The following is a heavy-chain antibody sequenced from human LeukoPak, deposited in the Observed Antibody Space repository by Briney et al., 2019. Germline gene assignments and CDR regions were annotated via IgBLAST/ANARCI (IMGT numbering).Heavy chain of an antibody. CDR1: GFTFSSYD. D-gene: IGHD6-19*01. CDR3: AKRGIAVADMIDY. V-gene: IGHV3-23*01. Sequence: PGGSLRLSCAASGFTFSSYDMSWVRQAPGKGLEWVSAISGSGGSTHYADSVKGRFTISRNNAKNTLYLQMNSLRAEDTAVYYCAKRGIAVADMIDYWGQGTLVTVSS. J-gene: IGHJ4*02. CDR2: ISGSGGST.